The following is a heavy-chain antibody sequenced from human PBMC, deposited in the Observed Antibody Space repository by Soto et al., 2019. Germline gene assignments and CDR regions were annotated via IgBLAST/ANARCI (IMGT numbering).Heavy chain of an antibody. J-gene: IGHJ4*02. V-gene: IGHV4-34*01. CDR1: GYSFSGYF. D-gene: IGHD4-17*01. Sequence: PAETLSLTCDFSGYSFSGYFCNWLRQPPGKGLEWIGEISQVGRARYNPSLETRITISVDTSKTQFSLNLTSVTDADTAVYYCARGYGYFRQWGQGALVTVS. CDR3: ARGYGYFRQ. CDR2: ISQVGRA.